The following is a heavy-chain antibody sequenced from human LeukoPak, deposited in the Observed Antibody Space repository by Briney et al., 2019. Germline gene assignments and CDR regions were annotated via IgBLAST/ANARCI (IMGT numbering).Heavy chain of an antibody. D-gene: IGHD5-24*01. Sequence: GGSLRLSCAASGSTFSDYWMHWVRQVPGKGLVWVSRIKSDGSGTSYADSVQGRFIISRDNAKNTLYLQMNSLRAEDTAVYYCARKGDGYNSIDYWGQGTLVTVS. J-gene: IGHJ4*02. CDR3: ARKGDGYNSIDY. V-gene: IGHV3-74*01. CDR2: IKSDGSGT. CDR1: GSTFSDYW.